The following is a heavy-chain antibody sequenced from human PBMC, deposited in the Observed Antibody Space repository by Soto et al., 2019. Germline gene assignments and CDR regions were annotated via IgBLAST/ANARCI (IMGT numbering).Heavy chain of an antibody. Sequence: GASVKVSCKASGYTFTSYAMHWVRQAPGQRLEWVGWINAGNGNTKYSQKFQGRVTITRDTSASTAYMELSSLRSEDTAVYYCARGGARDSSSFGYWGQGTLVTVSS. CDR3: ARGGARDSSSFGY. CDR1: GYTFTSYA. CDR2: INAGNGNT. J-gene: IGHJ4*02. V-gene: IGHV1-3*01. D-gene: IGHD6-6*01.